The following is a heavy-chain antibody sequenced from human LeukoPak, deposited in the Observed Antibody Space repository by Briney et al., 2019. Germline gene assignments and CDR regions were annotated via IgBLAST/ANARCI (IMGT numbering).Heavy chain of an antibody. Sequence: PSQTLSLTCTVSGGSISSGDYYWSWIRQPPGKGLEWIGYIYYSGSTYYNPSLKSRVTISVDTSKNQFSLKLSSVTAADTAVYYCVGYGSGSYYPENNWFDLWGQGTLVTVSS. D-gene: IGHD3-10*01. CDR2: IYYSGST. V-gene: IGHV4-30-4*01. CDR3: VGYGSGSYYPENNWFDL. CDR1: GGSISSGDYY. J-gene: IGHJ5*02.